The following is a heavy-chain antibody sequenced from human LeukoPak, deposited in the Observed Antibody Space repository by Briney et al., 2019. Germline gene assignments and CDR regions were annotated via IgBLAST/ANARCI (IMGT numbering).Heavy chain of an antibody. J-gene: IGHJ4*02. Sequence: SETLSLTCTVSGDSISSYYWSWIRQSAEKGLEWIGRIYTTGTTNYNPSLKGRVTVSVDTSKNQFFLKLRSVTAADTAVYYCARDVGASNFDSWGQGVQVTVSS. D-gene: IGHD1-26*01. V-gene: IGHV4-4*07. CDR1: GDSISSYY. CDR3: ARDVGASNFDS. CDR2: IYTTGTT.